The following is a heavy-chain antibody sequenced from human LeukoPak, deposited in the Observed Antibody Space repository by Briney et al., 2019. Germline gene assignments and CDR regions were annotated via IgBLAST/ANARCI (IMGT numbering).Heavy chain of an antibody. Sequence: PSETLSLTCTVSGGSISSGGYYWSWIRQHPGKGLEWIGYIYYSGSTYYNPSLKSRVTISVDTSKNQFSLKLSSVTAADTAVYYCARDRHYYDSSGYLNWFDPWGQGTLVTVSS. CDR3: ARDRHYYDSSGYLNWFDP. CDR2: IYYSGST. V-gene: IGHV4-31*03. D-gene: IGHD3-22*01. CDR1: GGSISSGGYY. J-gene: IGHJ5*02.